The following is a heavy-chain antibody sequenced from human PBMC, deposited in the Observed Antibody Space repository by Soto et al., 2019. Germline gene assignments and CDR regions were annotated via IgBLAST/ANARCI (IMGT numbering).Heavy chain of an antibody. Sequence: GGSLRLSCAASGFTFSSYSMNWVRQAPGKGLEWVSYISSSSSNIYYADSVKGRFTISRDNAKNSLYLQMNSLRAEDTAVYYCARDSTPYGDYDYYYYYMDVWGKGTTVTVSS. J-gene: IGHJ6*03. V-gene: IGHV3-48*01. CDR2: ISSSSSNI. CDR3: ARDSTPYGDYDYYYYYMDV. CDR1: GFTFSSYS. D-gene: IGHD4-17*01.